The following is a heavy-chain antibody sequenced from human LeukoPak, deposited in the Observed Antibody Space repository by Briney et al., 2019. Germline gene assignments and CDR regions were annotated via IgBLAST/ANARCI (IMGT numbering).Heavy chain of an antibody. V-gene: IGHV3-7*01. CDR1: GFTFSNYW. D-gene: IGHD3-10*02. CDR2: IKQDGSEK. CDR3: AELGITMIGGV. Sequence: GGSLRLSCAASGFTFSNYWMSWVRQAPGQGLEWVANIKQDGSEKYYVDSVKGRFTISRDNAKNSLYPQMNSLRAEDTAVYYCAELGITMIGGVWGKGTTVTISS. J-gene: IGHJ6*04.